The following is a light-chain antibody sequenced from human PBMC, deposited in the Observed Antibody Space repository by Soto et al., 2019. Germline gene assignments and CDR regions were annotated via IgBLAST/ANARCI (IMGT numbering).Light chain of an antibody. J-gene: IGKJ4*01. Sequence: EIVMTQSPATLSVSPGERATLSCRASQSVTSNLAWYQQKPGQAPRLLIYGASTRATGIPARFSGSWSGTEFTLIISSLQSEDFAAYYCQQYSNWPQAFGGGTKVDIK. V-gene: IGKV3-15*01. CDR2: GAS. CDR3: QQYSNWPQA. CDR1: QSVTSN.